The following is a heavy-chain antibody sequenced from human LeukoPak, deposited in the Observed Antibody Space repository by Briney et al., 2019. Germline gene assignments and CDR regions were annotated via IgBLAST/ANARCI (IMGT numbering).Heavy chain of an antibody. Sequence: GGSLRLSCAASGFTLSSYAMTWVRQAPGRGPEWVSSVDGGGGGTYYADSVKGRITISRDNSKDTLYLQMNGLRAEDTAVYFCAKQSAGSAAWYSLHYDFWGQGTLVTVSS. CDR2: VDGGGGGT. CDR3: AKQSAGSAAWYSLHYDF. D-gene: IGHD6-13*01. J-gene: IGHJ4*02. CDR1: GFTLSSYA. V-gene: IGHV3-23*01.